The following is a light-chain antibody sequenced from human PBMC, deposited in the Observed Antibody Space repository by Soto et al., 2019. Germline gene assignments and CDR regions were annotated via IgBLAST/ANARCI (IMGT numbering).Light chain of an antibody. J-gene: IGLJ3*02. Sequence: SVLTQPPSASGTPGQRVTISCSGSTSNIGSNSVYWYRQLPGTAPNLLIYNDNKRPAGVPDRFSGSKSGTSASLVISGLRSEDEASYFCVVWDDSLSGPVFGGGTKLTVL. CDR1: TSNIGSNS. V-gene: IGLV1-47*02. CDR3: VVWDDSLSGPV. CDR2: NDN.